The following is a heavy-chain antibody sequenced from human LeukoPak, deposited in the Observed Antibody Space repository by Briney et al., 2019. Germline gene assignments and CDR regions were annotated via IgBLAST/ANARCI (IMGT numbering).Heavy chain of an antibody. Sequence: ASGKVSCKASGYTFTSYGISWVRQAPGQGLEWMGWISAYNGNTNYAQKLQGRVTMTTATSTSKAYRELRSLRSDDTAVYYCARALGGGSWWNWFDPWGQGTLVTVSS. D-gene: IGHD6-13*01. CDR1: GYTFTSYG. V-gene: IGHV1-18*01. CDR3: ARALGGGSWWNWFDP. J-gene: IGHJ5*02. CDR2: ISAYNGNT.